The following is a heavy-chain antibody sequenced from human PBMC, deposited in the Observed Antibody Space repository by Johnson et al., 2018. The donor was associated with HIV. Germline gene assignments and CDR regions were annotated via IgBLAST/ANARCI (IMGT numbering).Heavy chain of an antibody. CDR3: ARRGGVVVGAFDI. D-gene: IGHD2-15*01. CDR2: INSDGSST. CDR1: GFTFSSYW. V-gene: IGHV3-74*02. Sequence: VQLVESGGGFVQPGGSLRLSCAASGFTFSSYWMHWVRQAPGKGLVWVSRINSDGSSTSYADSVKGRFTISRDNAKNTLYLQMNGLRAEDTAVYYCARRGGVVVGAFDIWGQGTMVTVSS. J-gene: IGHJ3*02.